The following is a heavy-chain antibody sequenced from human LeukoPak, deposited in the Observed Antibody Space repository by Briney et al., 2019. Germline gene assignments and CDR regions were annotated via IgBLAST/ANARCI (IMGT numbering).Heavy chain of an antibody. Sequence: GGFLRLSCAASGFTFRDSAMHWVRQVPGKGLEWVSSISWNSDNIDYVDSVKGRFTISRDNAKNSLYLQMNSLRAEDTAVYYCARDIWGARIDYWGQGTLVTVSS. CDR1: GFTFRDSA. CDR3: ARDIWGARIDY. V-gene: IGHV3-9*01. D-gene: IGHD3-16*01. J-gene: IGHJ4*02. CDR2: ISWNSDNI.